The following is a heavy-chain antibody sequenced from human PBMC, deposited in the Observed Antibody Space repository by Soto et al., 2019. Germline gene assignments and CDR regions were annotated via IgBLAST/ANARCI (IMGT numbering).Heavy chain of an antibody. J-gene: IGHJ6*02. D-gene: IGHD2-15*01. CDR3: ARGDREDIAVVVGARPGEYGIDI. CDR2: IAYDGSNK. Sequence: GGSLRLSCASSGFTFSNYAMHLVRQAPGKGLECLAVIAYDGSNKFYRDSVKGRFTISRDNSKNTLYLHMNSLRSEDTAVYYCARGDREDIAVVVGARPGEYGIDIWGQGTTVTVSS. CDR1: GFTFSNYA. V-gene: IGHV3-30-3*01.